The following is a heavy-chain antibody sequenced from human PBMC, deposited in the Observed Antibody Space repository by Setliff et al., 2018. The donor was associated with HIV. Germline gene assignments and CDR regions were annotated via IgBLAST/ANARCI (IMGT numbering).Heavy chain of an antibody. CDR2: IYHTGSS. V-gene: IGHV4-38-2*01. Sequence: SETLSLTCAVSGYSISSGYYWGWIRQSPGKGLEWIGNIYHTGSSYYNPSLNDRATISLDTSKNQFSLKLSSVAAGDTAVYYCARSIVPVASGYYYFEYWGQGTLVT. CDR1: GYSISSGYY. CDR3: ARSIVPVASGYYYFEY. D-gene: IGHD3-3*01. J-gene: IGHJ4*02.